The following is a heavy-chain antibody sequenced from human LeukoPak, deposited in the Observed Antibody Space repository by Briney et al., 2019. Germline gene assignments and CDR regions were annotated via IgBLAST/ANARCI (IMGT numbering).Heavy chain of an antibody. CDR2: ISYDGSNK. V-gene: IGHV3-30-3*01. Sequence: PGSSLRLSCAASGFTFSSYAMHWVRQAPGKGLEWVADISYDGSNKYYADSVKGRFTIPRDNSKNTLYLQMNSLRAEDTAVYYCARDHPESSGWSSLPYYYYGMDVWGQGTTVTVSS. CDR3: ARDHPESSGWSSLPYYYYGMDV. D-gene: IGHD6-19*01. J-gene: IGHJ6*02. CDR1: GFTFSSYA.